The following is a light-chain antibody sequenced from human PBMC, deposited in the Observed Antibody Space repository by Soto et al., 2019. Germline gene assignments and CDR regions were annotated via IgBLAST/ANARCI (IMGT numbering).Light chain of an antibody. V-gene: IGLV2-14*03. J-gene: IGLJ1*01. CDR3: SSYTTSNTRQIV. CDR2: DVS. CDR1: SSDVGGYNY. Sequence: QSALTQPASVSGSPVQSITISCTGTSSDVGGYNYVSWYQHHPGKAPKLLIYDVSNRPSGISNRFSGSKSDNTASLTISGLQPEDEADYYCSSYTTSNTRQIVFGTVTKVTVL.